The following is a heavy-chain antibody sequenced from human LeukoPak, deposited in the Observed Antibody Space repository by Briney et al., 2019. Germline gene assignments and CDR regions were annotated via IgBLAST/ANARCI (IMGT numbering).Heavy chain of an antibody. CDR2: INHSGST. V-gene: IGHV4-34*01. CDR1: GGSFSGYY. CDR3: ARGLRHYYYYYGMDV. D-gene: IGHD3-16*01. J-gene: IGHJ6*02. Sequence: SETLSLTCAVYGGSFSGYYWSWIRQPPGKGLEWIGEINHSGSTNYNPSLKSRVTISVDTSKNQFSLKLSSVTAADTAVCYCARGLRHYYYYYGMDVWGQGTTVTVSS.